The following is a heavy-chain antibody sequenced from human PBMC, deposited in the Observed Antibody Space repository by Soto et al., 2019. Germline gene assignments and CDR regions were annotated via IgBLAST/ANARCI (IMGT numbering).Heavy chain of an antibody. CDR2: ISGHNGNT. CDR3: ARDLYPLAYYFDY. CDR1: GYTFTNHG. Sequence: ASVKVSCKASGYTFTNHGISWVRQAPGQGLEWLGWISGHNGNTKYAQRLQGRVTMTTDTSTSTAYMELRSLKSDDTAVYYCARDLYPLAYYFDYWGQGTQVTVS. J-gene: IGHJ4*02. V-gene: IGHV1-18*01.